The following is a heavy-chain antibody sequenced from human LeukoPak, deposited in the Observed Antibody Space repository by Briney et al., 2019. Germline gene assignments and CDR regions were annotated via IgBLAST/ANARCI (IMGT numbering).Heavy chain of an antibody. CDR1: GFTFSSYA. CDR3: ARENNYYDTSGYPLGFAFDI. V-gene: IGHV3-30*04. CDR2: ISYDGSNK. J-gene: IGHJ3*02. D-gene: IGHD3-22*01. Sequence: GGSLRLSCAASGFTFSSYAMHWVRQAPGKGLEGVAVISYDGSNKYYADSVKGRFTISRDNSKNTLYLQMNSLRAEDTAVYYCARENNYYDTSGYPLGFAFDIWGQGTVVTVSS.